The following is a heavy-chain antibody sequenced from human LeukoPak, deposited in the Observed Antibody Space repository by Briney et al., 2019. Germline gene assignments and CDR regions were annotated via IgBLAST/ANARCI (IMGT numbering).Heavy chain of an antibody. D-gene: IGHD2-2*01. Sequence: ASVKVSCKASGGTFSSYAISWVRQAPGQGLEWMGGIIPIFGTANYAQKFQGRVTITADESTSTAYMELSSLRSEDTAVYYCARKFCSSTSCYRWLDPWGQGTLVTVSS. CDR1: GGTFSSYA. J-gene: IGHJ5*02. CDR3: ARKFCSSTSCYRWLDP. V-gene: IGHV1-69*13. CDR2: IIPIFGTA.